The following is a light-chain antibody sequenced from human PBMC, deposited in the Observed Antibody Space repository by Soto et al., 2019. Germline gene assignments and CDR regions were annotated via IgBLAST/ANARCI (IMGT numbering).Light chain of an antibody. V-gene: IGKV3-20*01. Sequence: EIVLTQSPGTLSLSPGERATLSCRASQSVSSSYLAWYKQKPGQAPRLLIYGASSRATGIPDRFSGSGSGTDFTLTISSLEPEDFAVYCCQHYGSSSGTFGQGTKVEIK. CDR1: QSVSSSY. J-gene: IGKJ1*01. CDR2: GAS. CDR3: QHYGSSSGT.